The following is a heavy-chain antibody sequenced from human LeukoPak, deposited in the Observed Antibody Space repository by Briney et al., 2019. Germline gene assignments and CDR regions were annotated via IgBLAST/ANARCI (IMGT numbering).Heavy chain of an antibody. Sequence: GGSLRLSCAASGFTFSSYAMSWVRQAPGKGLEWVSGISGGGDNTYYADSVKGRFTISRDNSKNTLYVQVNSLGTEDTAAYYCAKGSYYDSSGSFYFDYWGQGTLVTVSS. CDR2: ISGGGDNT. J-gene: IGHJ4*02. CDR3: AKGSYYDSSGSFYFDY. D-gene: IGHD3-22*01. V-gene: IGHV3-23*01. CDR1: GFTFSSYA.